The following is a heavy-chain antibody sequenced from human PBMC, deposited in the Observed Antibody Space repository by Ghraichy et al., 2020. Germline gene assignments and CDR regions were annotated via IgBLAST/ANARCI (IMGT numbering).Heavy chain of an antibody. CDR1: GGSISSSSYY. D-gene: IGHD3/OR15-3a*01. Sequence: SQTLSLTCTVSGGSISSSSYYWGWIRQPPGKGLEWIGSIYYSGSTYYNPSLKSRVTISVDTSKNQFSLKLSSVTAADTAVYYCARRMDGDYWGQGTLVTVSS. J-gene: IGHJ4*02. CDR3: ARRMDGDY. V-gene: IGHV4-39*01. CDR2: IYYSGST.